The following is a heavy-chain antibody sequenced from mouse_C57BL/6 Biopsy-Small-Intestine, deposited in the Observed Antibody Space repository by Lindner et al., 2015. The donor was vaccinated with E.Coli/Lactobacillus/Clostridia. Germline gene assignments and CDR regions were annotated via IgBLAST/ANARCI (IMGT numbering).Heavy chain of an antibody. Sequence: SVKVSCKVSGYTLTELSMHWVRQAPGKGLEWMGGFDPEDGETIYAQKFQGRVTMTEDTSTDTAYMELSSLRSEDTAVYYCATWRGYSNRFDLWGQGTLVTVSS. CDR2: FDPEDGET. J-gene: IGHJ4*01. D-gene: IGHD2-5*01. CDR1: GYTLTELS. V-gene: IGHV1-18*01. CDR3: ATWRGYSNRFDL.